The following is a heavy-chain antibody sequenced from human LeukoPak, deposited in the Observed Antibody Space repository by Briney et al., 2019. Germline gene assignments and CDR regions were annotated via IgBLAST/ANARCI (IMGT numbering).Heavy chain of an antibody. CDR3: AHGVAVVPAARFDH. CDR2: IYWDDDK. Sequence: TLSLTCTVSGGSVSNYYWSWIRQPPGKALEWLALIYWDDDKWYRPSLESRLTITKDISKNQVVLAMTNMAPVDTATYYCAHGVAVVPAARFDHCGQGTLVTVSS. CDR1: GGSVSNYYWS. J-gene: IGHJ4*02. V-gene: IGHV2-5*02. D-gene: IGHD2-2*01.